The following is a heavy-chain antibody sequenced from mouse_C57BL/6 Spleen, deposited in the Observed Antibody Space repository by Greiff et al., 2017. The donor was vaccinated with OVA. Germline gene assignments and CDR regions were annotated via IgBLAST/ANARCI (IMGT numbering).Heavy chain of an antibody. Sequence: QVKLQQSGPGLVAPSQSLSITCTVSGFSFTSYGVHWVRQPPGKGLEWLVVVSSDGNTTYNAAVKSRLCISKYNSKSQVFLKMNSLQTDDTAMYYCARQCDYGYDGGFSYWGQGVLVSVSA. CDR2: VSSDGNT. J-gene: IGHJ3*01. V-gene: IGHV2-6-1*01. CDR1: GFSFTSYG. D-gene: IGHD2-14*01. CDR3: ARQCDYGYDGGFSY.